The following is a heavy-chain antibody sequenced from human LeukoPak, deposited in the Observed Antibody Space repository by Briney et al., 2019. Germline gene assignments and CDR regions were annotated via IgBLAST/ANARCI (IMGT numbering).Heavy chain of an antibody. V-gene: IGHV4-30-2*01. CDR3: ARVRGPDCSGGSCYYNWFDP. CDR2: IYHSGST. D-gene: IGHD2-15*01. J-gene: IGHJ5*02. Sequence: SETLSLTCDVSGGSISSDGYSWSWIRQPPGKGLEWIGYIYHSGSTYYNPSLKSRVTISVDRSKNQFSLKLSSVTAADTAVYYYARVRGPDCSGGSCYYNWFDPWGQGTLVTVSS. CDR1: GGSISSDGYS.